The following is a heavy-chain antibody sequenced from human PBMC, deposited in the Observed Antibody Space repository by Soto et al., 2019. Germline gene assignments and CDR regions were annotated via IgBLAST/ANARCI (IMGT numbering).Heavy chain of an antibody. J-gene: IGHJ4*02. Sequence: SVTLSLTCTVTGGSISSYYCSWIRQPPGKGLEWIGYIYYSGSTNYNPSLKSRVTISVDTSKNQFSLKLRSVTAADTAVFYCAGLFPYESGDYHLNYWCQATLVTISS. V-gene: IGHV4-59*08. D-gene: IGHD3-22*01. CDR3: AGLFPYESGDYHLNY. CDR2: IYYSGST. CDR1: GGSISSYY.